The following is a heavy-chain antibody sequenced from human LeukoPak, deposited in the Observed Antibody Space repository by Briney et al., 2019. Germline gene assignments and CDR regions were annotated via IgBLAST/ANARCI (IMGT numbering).Heavy chain of an antibody. Sequence: PGGSLRLSCAASGFTFSSHWMHWVRQVPGKWLVWVSRMNSDGSITGYADSVKGRFTISRDNAKNMLYLQMNSLRAEDTAVYYCARGTVFWRGVDYWGQGTLVTVSS. V-gene: IGHV3-74*01. D-gene: IGHD3-3*01. CDR2: MNSDGSIT. J-gene: IGHJ4*02. CDR1: GFTFSSHW. CDR3: ARGTVFWRGVDY.